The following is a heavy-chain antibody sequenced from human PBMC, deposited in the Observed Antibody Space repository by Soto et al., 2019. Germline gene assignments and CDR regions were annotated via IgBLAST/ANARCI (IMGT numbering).Heavy chain of an antibody. CDR2: ISYDGSNT. CDR3: AKEGGLSGSYYISSSYYFDS. Sequence: GESLRLSFVASGFTFSSYGMHWVRQAPGKGLEWVAIISYDGSNTYYADSVKGRFTISRDNSKNTLYLQMNSLRAEDTSVYYCAKEGGLSGSYYISSSYYFDSWGQGT. D-gene: IGHD1-26*01. V-gene: IGHV3-30*18. CDR1: GFTFSSYG. J-gene: IGHJ4*02.